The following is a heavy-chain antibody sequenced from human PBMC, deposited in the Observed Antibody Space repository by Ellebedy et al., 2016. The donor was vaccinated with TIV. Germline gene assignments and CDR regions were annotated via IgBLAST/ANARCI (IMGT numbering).Heavy chain of an antibody. J-gene: IGHJ3*02. D-gene: IGHD5-18*01. CDR2: FGDVTA. V-gene: IGHV3-69-1*01. CDR3: AREGADTAMGPDAFDI. Sequence: GGSLRLSCAASGFSFSAHAMSWVRQAPGKGLEWVATFGDVTARYADSVKGRFTISRDNAKNSLYLQMNSLRAEDTAVYYCAREGADTAMGPDAFDIWGQGTMVTVSS. CDR1: GFSFSAHA.